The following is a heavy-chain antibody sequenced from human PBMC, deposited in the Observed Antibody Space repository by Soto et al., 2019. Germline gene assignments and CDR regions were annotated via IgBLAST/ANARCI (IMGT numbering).Heavy chain of an antibody. CDR1: GGSISSGGYY. CDR2: IYYSGST. CDR3: ARGSLEWAIHWFDP. D-gene: IGHD2-21*01. J-gene: IGHJ5*02. V-gene: IGHV4-31*03. Sequence: SETLSLTCTVSGGSISSGGYYWSWIRQHPGKGLEWIGYIYYSGSTYYNPSLKSRVTISVDTSKNQFSLKLSSVTAADTAVYYCARGSLEWAIHWFDPWGQGTLVTVSS.